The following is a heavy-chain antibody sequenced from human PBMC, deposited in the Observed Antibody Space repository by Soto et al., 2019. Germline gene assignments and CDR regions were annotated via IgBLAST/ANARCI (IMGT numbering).Heavy chain of an antibody. CDR2: IIPIFGTA. CDR1: GGTFSSYA. V-gene: IGHV1-69*12. J-gene: IGHJ6*02. D-gene: IGHD2-15*01. Sequence: QVQLVQSGAEVKKPGSSVKVSCKASGGTFSSYAISWVRQAPGQGLEWMGGIIPIFGTANYAQKFQGRVTITADESTSTAYMELSSLRSEDTAVYYCARTYCSGGSCVRSYYYYGMDVWGQGTTVTVSS. CDR3: ARTYCSGGSCVRSYYYYGMDV.